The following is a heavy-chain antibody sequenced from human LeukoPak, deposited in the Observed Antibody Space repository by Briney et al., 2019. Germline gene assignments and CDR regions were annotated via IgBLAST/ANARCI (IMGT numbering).Heavy chain of an antibody. CDR3: ARGFYYYGSGSYFDY. CDR1: GGTFGNYA. V-gene: IGHV1-69*06. D-gene: IGHD3-10*01. J-gene: IGHJ4*02. CDR2: IIPIFGTA. Sequence: SVKVSCKPSGGTFGNYAISWVRQAPGQGLEWMGGIIPIFGTANYAQKLQGRVTITADKSTSTAYMELSSLRSEDTAVYYCARGFYYYGSGSYFDYWGQGTLVTVSS.